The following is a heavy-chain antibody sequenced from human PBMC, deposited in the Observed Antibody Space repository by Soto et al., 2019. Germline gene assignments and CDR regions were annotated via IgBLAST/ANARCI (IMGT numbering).Heavy chain of an antibody. V-gene: IGHV4-4*02. CDR2: ISDSGTT. CDR3: AKNQYFDMDV. CDR1: GGSISSINW. J-gene: IGHJ6*02. Sequence: QVQLQESGPGLVEPSGTLSLTCAVSGGSISSINWLSWVRQSPGKGLEWIGEISDSGTTHYNPSLNSRVTISVDTSKNHLSLKLTSVTAADTAVYYCAKNQYFDMDVWGQGTTVTVSS.